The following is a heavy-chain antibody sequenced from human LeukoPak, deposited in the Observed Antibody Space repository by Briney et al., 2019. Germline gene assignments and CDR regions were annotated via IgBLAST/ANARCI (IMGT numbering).Heavy chain of an antibody. J-gene: IGHJ4*02. CDR3: ARLYYYDSSGYYDY. CDR1: GYTFTRYG. D-gene: IGHD3-22*01. CDR2: ISAYNGNT. V-gene: IGHV1-18*01. Sequence: GASVKVSCKASGYTFTRYGLSWVRRAPGQGHEWMGWISAYNGNTNYAQKLQGRVTMTTDTSTSTAYMELRSLRSDDTAVYYCARLYYYDSSGYYDYWGQGTLVTVSS.